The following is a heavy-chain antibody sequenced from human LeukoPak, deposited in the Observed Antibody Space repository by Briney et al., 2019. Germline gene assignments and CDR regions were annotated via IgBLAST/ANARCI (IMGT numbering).Heavy chain of an antibody. CDR3: AREEGSRCYDY. V-gene: IGHV1-2*02. CDR2: INPNSGGT. CDR1: GYTFTGYY. Sequence: ASVKVSCKASGYTFTGYYIHWVRQAPGQGLEWMGWINPNSGGTHYAQKFQGRVTMTRDTSITTAYMDLSSLRSDDTAVYYCAREEGSRCYDYWGQGTTVTVSS. J-gene: IGHJ4*02. D-gene: IGHD6-19*01.